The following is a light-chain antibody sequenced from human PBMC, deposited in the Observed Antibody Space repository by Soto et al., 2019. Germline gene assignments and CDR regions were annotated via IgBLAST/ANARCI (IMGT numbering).Light chain of an antibody. J-gene: IGKJ5*01. Sequence: DIQMTQSPSSLSTSIGDRVTITCLASQRINIYLNCYRHKPVKAPDLLIYSASNSQIGVPSRFIGSRSGTYFTLPIRGLPSTDCATYFCQHRFSTHTFGQWTRLEIK. V-gene: IGKV1-39*01. CDR3: QHRFSTHT. CDR1: QRINIY. CDR2: SAS.